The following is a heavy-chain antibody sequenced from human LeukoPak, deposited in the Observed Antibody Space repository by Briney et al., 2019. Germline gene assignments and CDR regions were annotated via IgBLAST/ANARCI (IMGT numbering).Heavy chain of an antibody. CDR2: IYSGGST. CDR1: GFTVSSNY. Sequence: GGSLRLSCAASGFTVSSNYMSWVRQAPGKGLEWASVIYSGGSTYYADSVKGRFTISRDNSKNTLYLQMNSLRAEDTAVYYCARVAYDRYFDYWGQGTLVTVSS. D-gene: IGHD5-12*01. J-gene: IGHJ4*02. V-gene: IGHV3-66*01. CDR3: ARVAYDRYFDY.